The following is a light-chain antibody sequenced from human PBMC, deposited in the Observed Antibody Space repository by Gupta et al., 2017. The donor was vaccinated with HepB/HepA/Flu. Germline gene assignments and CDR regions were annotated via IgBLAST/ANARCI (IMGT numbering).Light chain of an antibody. V-gene: IGLV10-54*04. CDR1: SNNVGNED. CDR2: RNN. J-gene: IGLJ1*01. Sequence: QAGLAPPPSLSKGLGQTATLSCTGNSNNVGNEDAVWLLQRQGLPPKLLSYRNNNPPSGISERFSASRSGNTASLTISRLQPEDEGDYYCSAWDSSLSAHVFGSGTTVTVL. CDR3: SAWDSSLSAHV.